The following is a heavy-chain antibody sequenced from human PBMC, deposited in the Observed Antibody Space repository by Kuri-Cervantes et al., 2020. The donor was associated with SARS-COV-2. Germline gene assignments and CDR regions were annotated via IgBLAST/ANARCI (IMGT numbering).Heavy chain of an antibody. CDR3: AKDPLHYDSYDFWSGYYTGYFDY. CDR1: GFTFSSYA. Sequence: GGSLRLSCAASGFTFSSYAMSWVRQAPGKGLEWVSAISGSGGSIYYADSVKGRFTISRDNAKNSLYLQMNSLGAEDTAVYYCAKDPLHYDSYDFWSGYYTGYFDYWGQGTLVTVSS. CDR2: ISGSGGSI. D-gene: IGHD3-3*01. J-gene: IGHJ4*02. V-gene: IGHV3-23*01.